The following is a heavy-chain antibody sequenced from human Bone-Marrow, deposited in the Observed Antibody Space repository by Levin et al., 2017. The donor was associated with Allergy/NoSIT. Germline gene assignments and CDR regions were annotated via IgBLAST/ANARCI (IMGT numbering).Heavy chain of an antibody. CDR3: ARDCSDSSGYLSQVFDF. V-gene: IGHV1-18*01. J-gene: IGHJ4*02. D-gene: IGHD2-15*01. CDR1: GYTFTSYC. Sequence: ASVKVSCKASGYTFTSYCISWVRQAPGQGLEWMGWISAYNGKTNYAQNLQGRVTMTTDTSTSTAFMDLRSLRSDDTAIYYCARDCSDSSGYLSQVFDFWGQGVLVTVSS. CDR2: ISAYNGKT.